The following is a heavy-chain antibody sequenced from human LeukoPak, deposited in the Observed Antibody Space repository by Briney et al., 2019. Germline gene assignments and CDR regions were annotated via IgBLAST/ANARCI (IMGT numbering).Heavy chain of an antibody. Sequence: AASVKVSCKASGYTFTSYAMNWVRQAPGQGLEWMGWINTNTGNPTYAQGFTGRFVFSLDTSVSTAYLQISSLKAEDTAVYYCARAIPCRGFHDYGDCYYYYMDVWGKGTTVTVSS. CDR3: ARAIPCRGFHDYGDCYYYYMDV. CDR2: INTNTGNP. J-gene: IGHJ6*03. D-gene: IGHD4-17*01. CDR1: GYTFTSYA. V-gene: IGHV7-4-1*02.